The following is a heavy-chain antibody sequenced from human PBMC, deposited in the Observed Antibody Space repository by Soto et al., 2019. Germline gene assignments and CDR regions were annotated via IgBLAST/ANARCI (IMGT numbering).Heavy chain of an antibody. Sequence: SETLSLTCAVYGGSFSGYYWSWIRQPPGKGLEWIGEINHSGSTNYNPSLKSRVTISVDTSKNQFSLKLSSVTAADTAVYYCARLGKYYQLLDPWGPGTLVTVSS. V-gene: IGHV4-34*01. CDR1: GGSFSGYY. CDR3: ARLGKYYQLLDP. D-gene: IGHD2-2*01. CDR2: INHSGST. J-gene: IGHJ5*02.